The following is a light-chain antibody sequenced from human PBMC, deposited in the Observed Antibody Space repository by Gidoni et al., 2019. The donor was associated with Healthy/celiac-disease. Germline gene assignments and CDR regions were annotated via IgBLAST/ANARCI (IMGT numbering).Light chain of an antibody. V-gene: IGKV1-9*01. CDR3: QQLNSYPYS. Sequence: DIQLTQSPSFLSASVGDRVTITCRASPGISSYLAWYQQKPGKAPKPLIYAASTLQSGVPSRFSGSGSGTEFHLTISSLQPEDFATYYLQQLNSYPYSFGQGTKLEIK. J-gene: IGKJ2*03. CDR1: PGISSY. CDR2: AAS.